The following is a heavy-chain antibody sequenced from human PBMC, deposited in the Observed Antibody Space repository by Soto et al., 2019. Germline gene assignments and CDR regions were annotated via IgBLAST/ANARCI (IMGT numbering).Heavy chain of an antibody. J-gene: IGHJ4*02. CDR3: PKARGFTAPFDY. CDR2: ISGSTSGT. CDR1: GFAFSSYA. Sequence: EVQLLESGGGLVQPGGSLRLSCAASGFAFSSYAMSWVRQAPGKGLEWVSSISGSTSGTYYADAVKGRFTISRDNSNNPLYLQMTTLRAEDTPVYSCPKARGFTAPFDYWGQGALVTVSS. V-gene: IGHV3-23*01. D-gene: IGHD3-10*01.